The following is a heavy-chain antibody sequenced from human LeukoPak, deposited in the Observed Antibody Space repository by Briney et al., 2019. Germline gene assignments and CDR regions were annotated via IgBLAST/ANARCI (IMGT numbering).Heavy chain of an antibody. CDR3: ARGERIAAAGTTYYYYMDV. J-gene: IGHJ6*03. D-gene: IGHD6-13*01. CDR1: GYTFTSYG. Sequence: GASVKVSCKASGYTFTSYGISWVRQAPGQGLEWMGWISAYNGNTNYAQKLQGRVTMTTDTSTSTAYMELRSLRFDDTAVYYCARGERIAAAGTTYYYYMDVWGKGTTVTISS. V-gene: IGHV1-18*01. CDR2: ISAYNGNT.